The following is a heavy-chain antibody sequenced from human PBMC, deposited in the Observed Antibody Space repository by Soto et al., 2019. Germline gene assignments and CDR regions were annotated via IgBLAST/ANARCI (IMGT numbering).Heavy chain of an antibody. CDR1: GGSVSNSSYY. V-gene: IGHV4-39*01. Sequence: SETLSLTCTVSGGSVSNSSYYWGWIRQSPGKGLEWIGSVYYRGRSYSKSSVKSRVTISVDTSKNQFSLNLNSVTASDTAVYYCVSQRTSVLTQAYFDYWGPGALVTVSS. CDR2: VYYRGRS. J-gene: IGHJ4*02. CDR3: VSQRTSVLTQAYFDY. D-gene: IGHD2-8*01.